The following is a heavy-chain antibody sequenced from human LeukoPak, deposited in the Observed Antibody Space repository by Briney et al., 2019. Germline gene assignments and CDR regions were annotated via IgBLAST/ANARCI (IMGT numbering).Heavy chain of an antibody. CDR1: GFTVSSNY. CDR2: IYTGGTT. V-gene: IGHV3-53*01. Sequence: GGSLRLSCAASGFTVSSNYMNWVRQAPGKGLEWVSVIYTGGTTSYADSVKGRFTFSRDDSKNTLFLQMNSLRAEGTAVYYCARRYCTGGSCYVGFDYWGQGTLVTVSS. D-gene: IGHD2-15*01. CDR3: ARRYCTGGSCYVGFDY. J-gene: IGHJ4*02.